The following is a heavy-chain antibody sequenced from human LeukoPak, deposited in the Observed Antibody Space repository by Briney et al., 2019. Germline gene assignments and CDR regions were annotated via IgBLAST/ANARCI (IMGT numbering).Heavy chain of an antibody. CDR3: ARGRYVAGSGSYSY. CDR2: ISYDGSNK. D-gene: IGHD3-10*01. V-gene: IGHV3-30-3*01. CDR1: GFTFSSYA. Sequence: GRSLRLSCAASGFTFSSYAMHWVRQAPGKGLEWVAVISYDGSNKYYADSVKGRFTISRDNSKNTLYLQMNSLRSEDTAVYYCARGRYVAGSGSYSYWGQGTLVTVSS. J-gene: IGHJ4*02.